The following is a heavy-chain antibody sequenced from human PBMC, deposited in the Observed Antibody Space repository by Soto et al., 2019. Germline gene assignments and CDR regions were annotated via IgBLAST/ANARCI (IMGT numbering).Heavy chain of an antibody. CDR1: GYTFTSYG. D-gene: IGHD5-18*01. Sequence: ASVKVSCKASGYTFTSYGISWVRQAPGQGLEWMGWISAYNGNTNYAQKLQGRVTMTTDTSTSTAYMELRSLRSDDTAVYYCARDEGYSYGSYYYYYGMDVWGQGTTVTVS. V-gene: IGHV1-18*04. CDR2: ISAYNGNT. CDR3: ARDEGYSYGSYYYYYGMDV. J-gene: IGHJ6*02.